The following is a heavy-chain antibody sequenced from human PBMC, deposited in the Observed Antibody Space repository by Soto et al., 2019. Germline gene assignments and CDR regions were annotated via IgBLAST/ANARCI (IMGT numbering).Heavy chain of an antibody. D-gene: IGHD6-13*01. Sequence: SETLSLTCSVSAGSLSRYYWGWVRQSPGGGLQWMAHISYTVDASYNPSLKSRVTISLDTSKNQIALKLMSVTAADTAVYYCARGVRQKQLPTPISYKIDYWGQGTLVTVSS. CDR3: ARGVRQKQLPTPISYKIDY. J-gene: IGHJ4*02. CDR1: AGSLSRYY. V-gene: IGHV4-59*01. CDR2: ISYTVDA.